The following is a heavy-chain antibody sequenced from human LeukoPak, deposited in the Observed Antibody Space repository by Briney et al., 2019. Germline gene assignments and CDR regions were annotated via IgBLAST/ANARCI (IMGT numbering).Heavy chain of an antibody. J-gene: IGHJ4*02. V-gene: IGHV1-58*01. CDR1: GFTFTSSA. CDR3: ATWTPVAGEPSMSFDY. CDR2: IVVGSGNT. Sequence: SVKVSCKASGFTFTSSAVQWVRQARGQRLEWIGWIVVGSGNTNYAQKFQGRVTMTEDTSTDTAYMELSSLRSEDTAVYYCATWTPVAGEPSMSFDYWGQGTLVTVSS. D-gene: IGHD6-19*01.